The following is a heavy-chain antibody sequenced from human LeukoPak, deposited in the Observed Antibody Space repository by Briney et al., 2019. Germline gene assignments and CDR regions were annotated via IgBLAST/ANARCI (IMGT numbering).Heavy chain of an antibody. D-gene: IGHD6-25*01. V-gene: IGHV1-69*04. Sequence: GSSVKVSCKASGRTFSSYAMSWVRQAPGQGLEWMGRVIPILGITNYAQKFQGRVTIIADKSTSTTYMELSSLRSDDTAVYHCARDLWQQRPDIWGQGTKVTVSS. CDR1: GRTFSSYA. CDR2: VIPILGIT. J-gene: IGHJ3*02. CDR3: ARDLWQQRPDI.